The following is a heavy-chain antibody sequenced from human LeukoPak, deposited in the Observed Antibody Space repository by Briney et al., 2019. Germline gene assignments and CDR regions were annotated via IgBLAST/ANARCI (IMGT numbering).Heavy chain of an antibody. CDR3: ARDGRITMIGSYGMDV. J-gene: IGHJ6*02. V-gene: IGHV3-48*03. CDR2: ISDSGRTT. Sequence: GSLRLSCAVSGLTFSNFKMNWVRQAPGKGLEWVSYISDSGRTTFYADSVKGRFTISRDNAKNSLYLQMNSLRAEDTAVYYCARDGRITMIGSYGMDVWGQGTTVTVSS. D-gene: IGHD3-22*01. CDR1: GLTFSNFK.